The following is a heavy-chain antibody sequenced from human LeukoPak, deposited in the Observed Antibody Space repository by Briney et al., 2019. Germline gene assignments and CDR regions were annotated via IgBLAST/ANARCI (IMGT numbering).Heavy chain of an antibody. CDR3: ARWGQRLFDY. CDR1: GGSISSYY. Sequence: SETLSLTCTVSGGSISSYYWSWIRQPPGKELEWIGYIYYSGSTYYNPSLKSRVTISVDTSKNQFSLKLSSVTAADTAVYYCARWGQRLFDYWGQGTLVTVSS. D-gene: IGHD6-25*01. CDR2: IYYSGST. V-gene: IGHV4-59*08. J-gene: IGHJ4*02.